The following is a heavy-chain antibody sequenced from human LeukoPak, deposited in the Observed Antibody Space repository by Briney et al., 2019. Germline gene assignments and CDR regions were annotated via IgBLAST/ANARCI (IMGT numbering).Heavy chain of an antibody. D-gene: IGHD3-22*01. CDR3: ARISSDSISYYDH. CDR1: GITFSTYW. Sequence: GGSLRRSCAGSGITFSTYWMHWVRQAPGKGLVWVSRINSEGSTISYADSVKGRFTISRDNAKNTLFLQMNSLRAEDTAVYYCARISSDSISYYDHWGQGTLVTVSS. CDR2: INSEGSTI. J-gene: IGHJ4*02. V-gene: IGHV3-74*01.